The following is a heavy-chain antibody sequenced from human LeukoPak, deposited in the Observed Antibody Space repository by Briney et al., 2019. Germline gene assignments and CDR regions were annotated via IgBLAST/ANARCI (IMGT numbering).Heavy chain of an antibody. D-gene: IGHD6-13*01. CDR2: IIPIFGTA. Sequence: ASVKVSCKASGGTFSSYAISWVRQAPGQGLEWMGGIIPIFGTANYAQKFQGRVTITTDESTSTAYMELSSLRSEDTAVYYCATSGSSWPPRPFDYWGQGTLVTVSS. V-gene: IGHV1-69*05. J-gene: IGHJ4*02. CDR1: GGTFSSYA. CDR3: ATSGSSWPPRPFDY.